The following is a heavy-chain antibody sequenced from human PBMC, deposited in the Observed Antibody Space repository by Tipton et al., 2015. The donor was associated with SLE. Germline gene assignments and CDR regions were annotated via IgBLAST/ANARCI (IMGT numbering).Heavy chain of an antibody. CDR1: GFTFSSYS. J-gene: IGHJ4*02. CDR3: ASGYSSGLY. CDR2: ISSSSSTI. V-gene: IGHV3-48*01. Sequence: VQLVQSGGGVVQPGRSLRLSCAASGFTFSSYSMNWVRQAPGKGLEWVSYISSSSSTIYYADSVKGRFTISRDNAKNSLYLQMNSLRAEDTAVYYCASGYSSGLYWGQGTLVTVSS. D-gene: IGHD6-19*01.